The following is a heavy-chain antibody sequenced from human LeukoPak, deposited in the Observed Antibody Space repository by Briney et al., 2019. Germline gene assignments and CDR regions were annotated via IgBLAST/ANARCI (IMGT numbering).Heavy chain of an antibody. CDR3: ARGGSGWYSRY. J-gene: IGHJ4*02. V-gene: IGHV4-30-2*01. CDR1: GGSISSGGYY. D-gene: IGHD6-19*01. Sequence: SQTLSLTYTDSGGSISSGGYYRNWIRPPPGQGLEWIGEINHSGSTNYNPSLKSRVTISVDTSKNQFSLKLSSVTAADTAVYYCARGGSGWYSRYWGRGTLVTVSS. CDR2: INHSGST.